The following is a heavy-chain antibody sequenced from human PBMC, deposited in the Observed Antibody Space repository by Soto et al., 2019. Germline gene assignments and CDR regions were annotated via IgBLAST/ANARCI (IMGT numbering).Heavy chain of an antibody. CDR3: AKDQKTAILLWFGELPSYGLDY. D-gene: IGHD3-10*01. CDR1: GFTFSSYA. CDR2: ISGSGGST. V-gene: IGHV3-23*01. Sequence: PGGSLRLSCAASGFTFSSYAMSWVRQAPGKGLEWVSAISGSGGSTYYADSVKGRFTISRDNSKNTLYLQMNSLRAEDTAVYYCAKDQKTAILLWFGELPSYGLDYWGQGTLVTVSS. J-gene: IGHJ4*02.